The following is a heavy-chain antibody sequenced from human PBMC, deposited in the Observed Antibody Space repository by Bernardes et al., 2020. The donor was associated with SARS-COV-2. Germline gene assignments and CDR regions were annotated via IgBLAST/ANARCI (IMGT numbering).Heavy chain of an antibody. CDR3: ARDLGYCTNAVCSP. J-gene: IGHJ5*02. D-gene: IGHD2-8*01. CDR2: ISSSSSTI. V-gene: IGHV3-48*04. CDR1: GFPFSSYS. Sequence: GSLRLSCAASGFPFSSYSMNWVRQAPGKGLEWVSYISSSSSTIYYADSVKGRFTISRDNAKDSLYLQMDSLRAEDTAVYYCARDLGYCTNAVCSPWGQGTLVTVSS.